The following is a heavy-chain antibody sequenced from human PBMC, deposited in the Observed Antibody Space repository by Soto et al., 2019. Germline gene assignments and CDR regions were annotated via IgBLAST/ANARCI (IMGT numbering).Heavy chain of an antibody. J-gene: IGHJ3*02. CDR3: ARDSSSLFKGSDAFDI. Sequence: ASVKVSCKASGYTFTSYGISWVRQAPGQGLEWMGWISAYNGNTNYAQKLQGRVTMTTDTSTSTAYMELRSLRSDDTAVYYCARDSSSLFKGSDAFDIWGQGTMVTVSS. CDR2: ISAYNGNT. CDR1: GYTFTSYG. V-gene: IGHV1-18*01. D-gene: IGHD6-6*01.